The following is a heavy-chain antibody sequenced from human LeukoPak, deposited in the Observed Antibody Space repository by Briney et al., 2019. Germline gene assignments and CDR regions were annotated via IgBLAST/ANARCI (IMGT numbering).Heavy chain of an antibody. D-gene: IGHD1-26*01. CDR1: GGSFSGYY. Sequence: SETLSLTCAVYGGSFSGYYWSWIRQPPGKGLEWIGEINHSGSTNYNPSLKSRVTISVDTSQNQFSLKLNSVTAADTAVYYCARAGGSYGSRYYFDYWGQGTLVTVSS. CDR3: ARAGGSYGSRYYFDY. CDR2: INHSGST. J-gene: IGHJ4*02. V-gene: IGHV4-34*01.